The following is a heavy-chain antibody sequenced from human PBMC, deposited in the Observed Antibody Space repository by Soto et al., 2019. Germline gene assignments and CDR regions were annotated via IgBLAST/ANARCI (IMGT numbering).Heavy chain of an antibody. J-gene: IGHJ4*02. CDR1: GGTFNSYT. Sequence: QVQLVQSGAEVKRPGSSVKVSCKASGGTFNSYTISWVRQAPGQGLEWMGRIIPVLDVATNAQKFQGRIMITADNATRTAYMELSSLTSEDTAVYFFSRGEASGYECPSGKALDDWGQGTLVTVSS. CDR2: IIPVLDVA. D-gene: IGHD5-12*01. CDR3: SRGEASGYECPSGKALDD. V-gene: IGHV1-69*02.